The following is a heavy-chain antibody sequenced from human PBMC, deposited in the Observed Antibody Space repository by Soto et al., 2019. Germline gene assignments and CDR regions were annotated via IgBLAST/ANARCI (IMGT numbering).Heavy chain of an antibody. D-gene: IGHD3-22*01. J-gene: IGHJ3*02. CDR3: ARDQYYYDSSGYQDAFDI. V-gene: IGHV3-21*01. Sequence: GGSLRLSCAASGFTFSSYSMNWVRQAPGKGLEWVSSISSSSSYIYYADSVKGRFTISRDNAKNSLYLQMNSLRAEDTAVYYCARDQYYYDSSGYQDAFDIWGQGTMVTVSS. CDR2: ISSSSSYI. CDR1: GFTFSSYS.